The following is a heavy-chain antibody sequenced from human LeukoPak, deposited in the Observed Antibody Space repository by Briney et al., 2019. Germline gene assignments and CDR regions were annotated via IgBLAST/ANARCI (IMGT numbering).Heavy chain of an antibody. D-gene: IGHD2-2*01. CDR3: ARTGCSSTSCYPDY. V-gene: IGHV3-7*01. CDR2: IKQDGSEK. CDR1: GFTFSSYW. Sequence: PGGSLRLSCAASGFTFSSYWMSWVRQAPGKGLEWVANIKQDGSEKYYVDSVKGRFTISRDNAKNSLYLQMNSLRAEDTAVYYCARTGCSSTSCYPDYWGQGTLVTVSS. J-gene: IGHJ4*02.